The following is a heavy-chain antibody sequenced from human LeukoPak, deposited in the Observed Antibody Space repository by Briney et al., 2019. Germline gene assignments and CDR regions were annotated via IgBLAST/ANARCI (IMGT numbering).Heavy chain of an antibody. CDR3: ARGLDTAMAEVTDY. J-gene: IGHJ4*02. CDR2: MNPNSGNT. D-gene: IGHD5-18*01. Sequence: ASVKVSCKASGYTFTSYDINWVRQATGQGLEWMGWMNPNSGNTGYAQKFRGRVTMTRNTSISTAYMELSSLRSEDTAVYYCARGLDTAMAEVTDYWGQGTLVTASS. V-gene: IGHV1-8*01. CDR1: GYTFTSYD.